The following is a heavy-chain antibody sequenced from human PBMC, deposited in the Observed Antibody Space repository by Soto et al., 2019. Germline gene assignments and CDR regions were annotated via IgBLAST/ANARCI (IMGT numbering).Heavy chain of an antibody. J-gene: IGHJ4*02. V-gene: IGHV3-11*01. D-gene: IGHD3-22*01. CDR1: GFTFSNYY. Sequence: ESGGGLVKPGGSLRLSCAASGFTFSNYYMSWIRQAPGKGLEWVSYISDSGDIMYYADSVKGRFTISRDNAKNLLYLQMNSLRAEDTAVYYCARDLGYYDSSGYFDFWGQGTLVTVSS. CDR2: ISDSGDIM. CDR3: ARDLGYYDSSGYFDF.